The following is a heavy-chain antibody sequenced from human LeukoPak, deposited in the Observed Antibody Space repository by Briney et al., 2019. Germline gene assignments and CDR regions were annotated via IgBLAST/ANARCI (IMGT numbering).Heavy chain of an antibody. CDR1: GFTFSSYS. Sequence: GGSLRLSCAASGFTFSSYSMNWVRQAPGKGLEWVSSISSSSSYIYYADSVKGRFTISRDNAKNSLYLQMNSLRAEDTAVYYCARDLREPYLAAAGMNDAFDIWGQGTMVTVSS. J-gene: IGHJ3*02. CDR3: ARDLREPYLAAAGMNDAFDI. D-gene: IGHD6-13*01. V-gene: IGHV3-21*01. CDR2: ISSSSSYI.